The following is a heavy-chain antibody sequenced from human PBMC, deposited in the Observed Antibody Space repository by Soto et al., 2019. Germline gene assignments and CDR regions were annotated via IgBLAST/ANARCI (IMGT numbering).Heavy chain of an antibody. CDR2: IYYSGST. V-gene: IGHV4-59*01. CDR3: ASSKAGATDFDY. J-gene: IGHJ4*02. D-gene: IGHD1-26*01. Sequence: SETLSLTCTVSGGSISSYYWSWIRQPPGKGLEWIGYIYYSGSTNYNPSLKSRVTIPVDTSKNQFSLKLSSVTAADTAVYYCASSKAGATDFDYWGQGTLVTVSS. CDR1: GGSISSYY.